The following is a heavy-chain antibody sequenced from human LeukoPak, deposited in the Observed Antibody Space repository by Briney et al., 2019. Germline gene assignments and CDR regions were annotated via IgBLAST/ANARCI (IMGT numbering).Heavy chain of an antibody. V-gene: IGHV4-34*01. CDR2: INHSGST. Sequence: PSETLSLTCAVYGGSFSGYYWSWIRQPPGKGLEWIGEINHSGSTNYNPSLKSRVTISVDTSKNQFSLKVSSVTAADTAVYYCARGGGYSSSLGYYYMDVWGKGTTVTVSS. CDR1: GGSFSGYY. CDR3: ARGGGYSSSLGYYYMDV. J-gene: IGHJ6*03. D-gene: IGHD6-6*01.